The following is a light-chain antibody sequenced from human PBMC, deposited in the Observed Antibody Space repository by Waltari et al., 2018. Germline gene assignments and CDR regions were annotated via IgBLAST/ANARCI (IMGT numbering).Light chain of an antibody. J-gene: IGLJ3*02. Sequence: QSALTQPASVSGSPGQSIIISCTGTTNDLGGYNYVSWYQPHPGKAPKLMIYDVNSRPSGVSRRFSGSKSGNTASLIISGLQAEDEADYYCCSFTRSSTWVFGGGTKVTVL. CDR2: DVN. CDR1: TNDLGGYNY. CDR3: CSFTRSSTWV. V-gene: IGLV2-14*03.